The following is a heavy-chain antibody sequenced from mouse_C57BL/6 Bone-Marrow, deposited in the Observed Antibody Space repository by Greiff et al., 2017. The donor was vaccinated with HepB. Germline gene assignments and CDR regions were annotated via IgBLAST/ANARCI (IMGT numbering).Heavy chain of an antibody. V-gene: IGHV1-19*01. CDR3: ARRDRWLLPSWFAY. CDR1: GYTFTDYY. D-gene: IGHD2-3*01. J-gene: IGHJ3*01. CDR2: INPYNGGT. Sequence: VQLKESGPVLVKPGASVKMSCKASGYTFTDYYMNWVKQSHGKSLEWIGVINPYNGGTSYNQKFKGKATLTVDKSSSTAYMELNSLTSEDSAVYYCARRDRWLLPSWFAYWGQGTLVTVSA.